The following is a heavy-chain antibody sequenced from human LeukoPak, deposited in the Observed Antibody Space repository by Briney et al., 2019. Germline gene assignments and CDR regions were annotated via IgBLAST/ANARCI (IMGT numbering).Heavy chain of an antibody. CDR2: MFYGGGT. J-gene: IGHJ6*02. Sequence: SETLSLTCTVSGGSVRRGGDYWTWIRRHPGGGLEWIVYMFYGGGTYFHPYLKSRVTMSVDTSKNQFPLNLTSVTAADTAVYYCASRTPNLGDSGAGSSYYYYYGVDVWGQGTSVTVSS. V-gene: IGHV4-31*03. D-gene: IGHD3-10*01. CDR1: GGSVRRGGDY. CDR3: ASRTPNLGDSGAGSSYYYYYGVDV.